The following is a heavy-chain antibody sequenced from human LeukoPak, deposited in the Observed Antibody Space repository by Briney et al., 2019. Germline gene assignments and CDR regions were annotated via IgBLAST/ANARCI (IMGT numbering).Heavy chain of an antibody. CDR1: GYTFTSYD. J-gene: IGHJ4*02. V-gene: IGHV1-8*01. CDR2: MNPNSGNT. Sequence: ASVKVSCKASGYTFTSYDVNWVRQATGQGLEWMGWMNPNSGNTGYAQKFQGRVTMTRNTSISTAYMELSSLRSEDTAVYYCARGNTAMAPNFDYWGQGTLVTVSS. D-gene: IGHD5-18*01. CDR3: ARGNTAMAPNFDY.